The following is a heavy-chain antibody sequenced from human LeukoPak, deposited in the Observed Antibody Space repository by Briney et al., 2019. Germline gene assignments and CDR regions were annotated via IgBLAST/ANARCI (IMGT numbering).Heavy chain of an antibody. J-gene: IGHJ3*02. CDR1: GYSFTTYW. D-gene: IGHD2-2*01. V-gene: IGHV5-51*01. Sequence: ESLKISCKGSGYSFTTYWIGWVRQKPGKGLEWMGIIYTGDSDTRYSPSFQGQVTMSADKSISTAYLQWSSLKASDTAMSYCARHLGYYALGDIWGRGTMVTVSS. CDR2: IYTGDSDT. CDR3: ARHLGYYALGDI.